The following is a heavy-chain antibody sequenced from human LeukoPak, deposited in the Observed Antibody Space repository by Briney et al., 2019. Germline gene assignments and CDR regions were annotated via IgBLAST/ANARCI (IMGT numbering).Heavy chain of an antibody. D-gene: IGHD3-22*01. CDR3: ARPAHYYDSSGLFDY. CDR1: GFTFSSYS. Sequence: GGSLRLSCAASGFTFSSYSMNWVRQAPGKGLEWISYISSSSNTIYYADSVKGRFTISRDNAKNSLYLQMNSLRAEDTAVYYCARPAHYYDSSGLFDYWGQGTLVTVSS. J-gene: IGHJ4*02. CDR2: ISSSSNTI. V-gene: IGHV3-48*01.